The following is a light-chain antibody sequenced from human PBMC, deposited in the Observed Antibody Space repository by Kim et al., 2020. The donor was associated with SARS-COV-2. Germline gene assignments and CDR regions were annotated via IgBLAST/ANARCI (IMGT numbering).Light chain of an antibody. CDR1: QSVNSN. V-gene: IGKV3-20*01. J-gene: IGKJ1*01. CDR3: QQYGSSPPRT. Sequence: EVVMTQSPATLSVSPGERATLSCRASQSVNSNLAWYQQQPGQAPRLLIYGASSRATGIPDRFSGSGSGTDFTLTISRLEPEDFAVYYCQQYGSSPPRTFGQGTKVDIK. CDR2: GAS.